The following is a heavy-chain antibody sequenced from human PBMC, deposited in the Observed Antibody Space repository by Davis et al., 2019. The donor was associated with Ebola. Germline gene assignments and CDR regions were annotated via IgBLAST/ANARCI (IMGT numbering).Heavy chain of an antibody. Sequence: GESLKISCAASGFTFSSYSMNWVRQAPGKGLEWVSYISSSSSTIYYADSVKGRFTISRDNAKNSLYLQMNSLRDEDTAVYYCARSDDFWSGYYMDVWGKGTTVTVSS. D-gene: IGHD3-3*01. CDR2: ISSSSSTI. V-gene: IGHV3-48*02. CDR3: ARSDDFWSGYYMDV. CDR1: GFTFSSYS. J-gene: IGHJ6*03.